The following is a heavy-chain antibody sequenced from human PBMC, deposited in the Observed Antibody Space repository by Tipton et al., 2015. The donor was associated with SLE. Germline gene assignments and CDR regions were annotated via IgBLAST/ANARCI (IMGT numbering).Heavy chain of an antibody. CDR2: IYHSGST. Sequence: TLSLTCAVSGGSISSGGYSWSWIRQPPGKGLEWIGYIYHSGSTYYNPSLKSRVTISVDGSKNQFSLKLSSVTAADTAVYYCARGSGGRWLQWGYWGQGTLVTVSS. J-gene: IGHJ4*02. CDR1: GGSISSGGYS. V-gene: IGHV4-30-2*01. CDR3: ARGSGGRWLQWGY. D-gene: IGHD5-24*01.